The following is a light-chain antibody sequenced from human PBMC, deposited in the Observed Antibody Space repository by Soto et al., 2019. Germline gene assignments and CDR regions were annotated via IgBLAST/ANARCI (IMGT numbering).Light chain of an antibody. CDR1: QSVSSSY. Sequence: ESGLTQSPGTLSLSPGERATLSCMASQSVSSSYLAWYQQKPGQAPRLLIYGASSRATGIPDRFSGSGSGTEFPLTISRLEPEDFAVYYCQQYGSSPLTFGPGTKVDIK. V-gene: IGKV3-20*01. J-gene: IGKJ3*01. CDR3: QQYGSSPLT. CDR2: GAS.